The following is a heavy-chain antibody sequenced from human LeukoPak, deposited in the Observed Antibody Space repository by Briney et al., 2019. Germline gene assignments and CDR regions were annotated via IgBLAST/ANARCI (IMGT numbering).Heavy chain of an antibody. J-gene: IGHJ4*02. CDR3: ANARGAIFGPSDY. Sequence: PGGSLRLSCAASGFTFSSYGMHWVRQAPGKGLEWVAVISYDGSNKYYADSVKGRFTISRDNSKNTLYLQMNSLRAEDTAVYYCANARGAIFGPSDYWGQGTLVTVSP. CDR1: GFTFSSYG. V-gene: IGHV3-30*18. CDR2: ISYDGSNK. D-gene: IGHD3-3*01.